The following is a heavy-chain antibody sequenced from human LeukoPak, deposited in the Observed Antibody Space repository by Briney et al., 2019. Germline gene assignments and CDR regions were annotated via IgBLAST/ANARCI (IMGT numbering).Heavy chain of an antibody. CDR3: ARHRLAAAGPDY. Sequence: SETLSLTCIVSGGFIRSRSHFWGWIRQSPGKGLEWIGYIYYSGSTNYNPSLKSRVTISVDTSKNQFSLKLSSVTAADTAVYYCARHRLAAAGPDYWGQGTLVTVSS. CDR2: IYYSGST. V-gene: IGHV4-61*05. CDR1: GGFIRSRSHF. J-gene: IGHJ4*02. D-gene: IGHD6-13*01.